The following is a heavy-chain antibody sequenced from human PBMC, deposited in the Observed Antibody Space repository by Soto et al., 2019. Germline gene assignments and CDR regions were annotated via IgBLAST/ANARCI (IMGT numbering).Heavy chain of an antibody. J-gene: IGHJ6*02. Sequence: VQLGDCGGGLVKPGGSLRLSCEASGFSVSKAWMNWVRQAPGKGLEWVGRIKTRDEGETTNYAAPVKGRFTISRDDSKNTLYLQMNSLKTEDTAVYYCTTGSVEGFWGQGTTVTVSS. V-gene: IGHV3-15*07. CDR3: TTGSVEGF. D-gene: IGHD2-15*01. CDR1: GFSVSKAW. CDR2: IKTRDEGETT.